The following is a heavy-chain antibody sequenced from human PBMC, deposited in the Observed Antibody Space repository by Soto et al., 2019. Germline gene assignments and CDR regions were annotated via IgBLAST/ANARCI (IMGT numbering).Heavy chain of an antibody. V-gene: IGHV3-33*01. J-gene: IGHJ4*02. CDR2: IWYDGSNK. CDR3: ARSFIAVAGTAPFDY. D-gene: IGHD6-19*01. Sequence: QVQLVESGGGVVQPGRSLRLSCAASGFTFSSYGMHWVRQAPGKGLELVAVIWYDGSNKYYADSAKGRFTISRDNSKNTLYLQMNSLRAEDTAVYYCARSFIAVAGTAPFDYWGQGTLVTVSS. CDR1: GFTFSSYG.